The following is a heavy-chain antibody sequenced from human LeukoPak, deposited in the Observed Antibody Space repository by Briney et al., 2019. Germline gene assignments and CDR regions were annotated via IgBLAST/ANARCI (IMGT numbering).Heavy chain of an antibody. V-gene: IGHV3-23*01. CDR3: ARDQGFPTYYDFWSGSNPHYYMDV. J-gene: IGHJ6*03. CDR2: ISGSGGGT. D-gene: IGHD3-3*01. Sequence: LAGGSLRLSCAASGFTFSSYAMSWVRQAPGKGLEWVSAISGSGGGTYYADSVKGRFTISRDNSKNTLYLQMNSLRAEDTAVYYCARDQGFPTYYDFWSGSNPHYYMDVWGKGTTVTVSS. CDR1: GFTFSSYA.